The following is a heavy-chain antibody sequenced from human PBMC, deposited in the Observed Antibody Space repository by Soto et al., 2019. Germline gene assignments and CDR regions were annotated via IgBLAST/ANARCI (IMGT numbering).Heavy chain of an antibody. D-gene: IGHD3-9*01. CDR2: IYCDDDK. CDR3: APLLLRNFDWLHQAYAY. J-gene: IGHJ4*02. CDR1: GFSLNTSLVG. Sequence: QITLKESGPTLVKPPQTLTLTCTFPGFSLNTSLVGVGWIRQPPGKALEWLAIIYCDDDKRYSPSLKSRLTITNNTSKTHGVPTRTNMDTVDTATYYSAPLLLRNFDWLHQAYAYWGQGNLLTVSS. V-gene: IGHV2-5*02.